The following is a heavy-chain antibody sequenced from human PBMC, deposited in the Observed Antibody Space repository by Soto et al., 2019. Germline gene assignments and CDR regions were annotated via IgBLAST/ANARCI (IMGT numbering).Heavy chain of an antibody. J-gene: IGHJ3*02. CDR1: GFTFSIYS. CDR3: ARYCSDVSCYSAFDI. D-gene: IGHD2-15*01. Sequence: EVQLVESGGGLVKPGGSLRLSCAASGFTFSIYSMNWVRQAPGKGLEWVSSISSSSSYIYYADSVKGRFTISRANAKNSLYLQMNSLRAEDTAVYYCARYCSDVSCYSAFDIWGQGTIVTVSS. CDR2: ISSSSSYI. V-gene: IGHV3-21*01.